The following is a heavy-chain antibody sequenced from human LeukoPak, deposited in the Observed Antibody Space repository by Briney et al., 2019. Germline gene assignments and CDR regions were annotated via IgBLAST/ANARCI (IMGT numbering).Heavy chain of an antibody. CDR1: GFTFSSYA. Sequence: GGSLRLSCAASGFTFSSYAMSWVRQAPGKGLEWVSGISDSGGGAYSADSVKGRFTISRDNSKNTLYLQMNSLRAEDTAVYYCARGLYYSYYYMDVWGKGTTVIVSS. V-gene: IGHV3-23*01. CDR2: ISDSGGGA. CDR3: ARGLYYSYYYMDV. J-gene: IGHJ6*03.